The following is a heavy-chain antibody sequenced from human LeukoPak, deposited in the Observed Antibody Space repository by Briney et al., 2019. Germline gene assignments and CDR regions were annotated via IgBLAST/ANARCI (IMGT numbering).Heavy chain of an antibody. CDR3: ARRVGSSSWFFDY. Sequence: GESLKISCKGSGYFFTSYWIAWVRQLPGKGLEWMGIIYPGDSDTRYSPSFQGQVTISADKSVSTAYLQWSSLKASDTAMYYCARRVGSSSWFFDYWGQGTLVTVSS. D-gene: IGHD6-13*01. V-gene: IGHV5-51*01. CDR1: GYFFTSYW. J-gene: IGHJ4*02. CDR2: IYPGDSDT.